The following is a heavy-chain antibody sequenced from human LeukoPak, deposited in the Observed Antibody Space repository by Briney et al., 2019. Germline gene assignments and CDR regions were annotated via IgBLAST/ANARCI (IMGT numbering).Heavy chain of an antibody. D-gene: IGHD2-15*01. V-gene: IGHV4-59*01. J-gene: IGHJ4*02. CDR3: ARETPNCSGGSCYWSHFDY. Sequence: SETLSLTCTVSGGSISTYYWNWIRQSPGKGLEWIGYTFHSGNTNYNPSLKSRVTISVDTSKNQFSLKVISVTAADTAVYYCARETPNCSGGSCYWSHFDYWGQGALVTVSS. CDR2: TFHSGNT. CDR1: GGSISTYY.